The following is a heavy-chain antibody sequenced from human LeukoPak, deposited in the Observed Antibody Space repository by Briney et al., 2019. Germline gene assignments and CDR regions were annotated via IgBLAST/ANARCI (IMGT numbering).Heavy chain of an antibody. Sequence: GGSLRLSCAASGFTFSSYSMNWVRQAPGKGLEWVSSISSSSSYIYYADSVKGRFTISRDNAKNSLYLQMNSLRADDTAVYYCARDLGWLQSIDAFDIWGQGTMVTVSS. V-gene: IGHV3-21*01. J-gene: IGHJ3*02. CDR2: ISSSSSYI. CDR1: GFTFSSYS. D-gene: IGHD5-24*01. CDR3: ARDLGWLQSIDAFDI.